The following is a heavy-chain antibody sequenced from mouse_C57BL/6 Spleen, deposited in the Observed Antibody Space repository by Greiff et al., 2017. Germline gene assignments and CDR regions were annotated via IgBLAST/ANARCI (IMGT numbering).Heavy chain of an antibody. Sequence: EVKLVESGAELVKPGASVKLSCTASGFNIKDYYMHWVKQRTEQGLEWIGRIDPEDGETKYAPKFKGKATITADTSYNTAYLQLSSLTSEDTAVYYCALYSLYYYGSGYWGQGTTLTVSS. CDR3: ALYSLYYYGSGY. J-gene: IGHJ2*01. CDR1: GFNIKDYY. CDR2: IDPEDGET. D-gene: IGHD1-1*01. V-gene: IGHV14-2*01.